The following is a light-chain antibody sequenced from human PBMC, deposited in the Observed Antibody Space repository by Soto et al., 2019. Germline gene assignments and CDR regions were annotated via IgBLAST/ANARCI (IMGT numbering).Light chain of an antibody. Sequence: EIVLTQSPATLSLSPVERATLSCRASQSVGSYLAWFQQRPGQAPRLLIYDASNRATGIPARFSGSGSGTDFTLTINSLEPEDFAVYYCQQRTNWPITFGQGTRLEIK. V-gene: IGKV3-11*01. CDR3: QQRTNWPIT. CDR1: QSVGSY. J-gene: IGKJ5*01. CDR2: DAS.